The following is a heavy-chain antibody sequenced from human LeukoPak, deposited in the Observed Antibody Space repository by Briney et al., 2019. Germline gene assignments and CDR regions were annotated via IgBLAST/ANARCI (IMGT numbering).Heavy chain of an antibody. CDR2: TYYRSKWYN. V-gene: IGHV6-1*01. CDR1: GDSVSSNSAA. D-gene: IGHD5-18*01. Sequence: SQTLSLTCAISGDSVSSNSAAWNWIRQSPSRGLELLGRTYYRSKWYNDYAVSVKSRVTLKPDTSKNQFSLQLNSVTPEDTAVYYCARGYSYGYDFHYWGQGTLVSVSS. J-gene: IGHJ4*02. CDR3: ARGYSYGYDFHY.